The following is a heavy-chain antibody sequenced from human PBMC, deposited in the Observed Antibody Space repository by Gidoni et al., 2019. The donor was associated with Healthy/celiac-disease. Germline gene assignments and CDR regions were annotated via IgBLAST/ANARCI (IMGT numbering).Heavy chain of an antibody. CDR1: EFTFSSYS. CDR2: ISSSSSTI. CDR3: AKAKKADFDY. Sequence: EVQLVESGGGLVQPGGSLRLSCAASEFTFSSYSMNWVRQAPGKGLEWVSYISSSSSTIYYADSVKGRFTISRDNAKNSLYLQMNSLRDEDTAVYYCAKAKKADFDYWGQGTLVTVSS. J-gene: IGHJ4*02. V-gene: IGHV3-48*02.